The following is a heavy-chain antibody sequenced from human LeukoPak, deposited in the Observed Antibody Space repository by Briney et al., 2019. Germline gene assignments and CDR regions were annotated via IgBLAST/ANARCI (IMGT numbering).Heavy chain of an antibody. CDR1: GGSISSSSYY. CDR2: IYYSGST. CDR3: VRDLRRYQTTVTIRDGMDV. J-gene: IGHJ6*02. Sequence: SETLSLTCTVSGGSISSSSYYWGWIRQPPGKGLEWIGSIYYSGSTYYNPSLKSRVTISVDTSKNQFALKLNSVTAADTAVYYCVRDLRRYQTTVTIRDGMDVWGQGTTVTVSS. D-gene: IGHD4-17*01. V-gene: IGHV4-39*06.